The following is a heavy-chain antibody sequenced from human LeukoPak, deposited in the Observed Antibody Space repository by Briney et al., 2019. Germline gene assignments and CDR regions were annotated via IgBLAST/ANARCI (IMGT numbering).Heavy chain of an antibody. J-gene: IGHJ4*02. CDR2: ISAYNGNT. CDR3: ARYYYDSSGYYYGVPEYYFDY. V-gene: IGHV1-18*01. CDR1: GYTFTSYG. D-gene: IGHD3-22*01. Sequence: ASVKVSCKASGYTFTSYGISWVRQAPEQGLEWMGWISAYNGNTNYAQKLQGRVTMTTDTSTSTAYMELRSLRSDDTAVYYCARYYYDSSGYYYGVPEYYFDYWSQGTLVTVSS.